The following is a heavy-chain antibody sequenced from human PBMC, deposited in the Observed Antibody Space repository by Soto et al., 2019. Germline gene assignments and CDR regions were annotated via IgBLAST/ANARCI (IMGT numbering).Heavy chain of an antibody. V-gene: IGHV3-21*01. CDR3: ARDGYSGSYPKVYAFDI. CDR2: ISSSSSYI. D-gene: IGHD1-26*01. CDR1: GFTFSSYS. J-gene: IGHJ3*02. Sequence: EVQLVESGGGLVKPGGSLRLSCAASGFTFSSYSMNWVRQAPVKGLEWVSSISSSSSYIYYADSVKGRFTISRDNAKNSLYLQMNSLRAEDTAVYYCARDGYSGSYPKVYAFDIWGQGTMVTVSS.